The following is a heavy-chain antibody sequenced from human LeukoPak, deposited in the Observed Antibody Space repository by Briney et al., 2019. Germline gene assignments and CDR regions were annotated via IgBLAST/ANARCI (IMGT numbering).Heavy chain of an antibody. CDR1: GYSFTSYW. J-gene: IGHJ4*02. V-gene: IGHV5-51*01. Sequence: AGESLKISCKGSGYSFTSYWIGWVRQMPGKGLEWMGVIHPGDSDTRYSPSFQGQVTISADKSISTAYLQWASLKASDTAMYYCATLYSSTWPIYWGQGTLVTVSS. CDR2: IHPGDSDT. D-gene: IGHD6-13*01. CDR3: ATLYSSTWPIY.